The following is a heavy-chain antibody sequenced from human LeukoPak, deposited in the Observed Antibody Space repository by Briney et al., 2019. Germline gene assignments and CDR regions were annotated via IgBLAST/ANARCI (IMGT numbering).Heavy chain of an antibody. D-gene: IGHD3-10*01. V-gene: IGHV3-30*18. CDR1: GFTFSSYG. CDR2: ISYDGSNK. CDR3: AKSSGSRDY. J-gene: IGHJ4*02. Sequence: GRSLRLSCAASGFTFSSYGMHWVRQAPGKGLEWVAVISYDGSNKYYADSVKGRFTISRDNSKNTLYLQMNSLRAEDTAVYYCAKSSGSRDYGGQGTLVTVSS.